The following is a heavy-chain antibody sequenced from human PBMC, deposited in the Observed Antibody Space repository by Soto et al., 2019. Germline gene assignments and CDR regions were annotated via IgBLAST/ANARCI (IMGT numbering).Heavy chain of an antibody. V-gene: IGHV3-30-3*01. Sequence: VGSLRLSCAASGFTFSSYAMHWVRQAPGKGLEWVAVISYDGSNKYYADSVKGRFTISRDNSKNTLYLQMNSLRAEDTAVYYCARSPYYGPSYYYGMDVWGQGTTVTVSS. CDR2: ISYDGSNK. D-gene: IGHD3-10*01. CDR3: ARSPYYGPSYYYGMDV. J-gene: IGHJ6*01. CDR1: GFTFSSYA.